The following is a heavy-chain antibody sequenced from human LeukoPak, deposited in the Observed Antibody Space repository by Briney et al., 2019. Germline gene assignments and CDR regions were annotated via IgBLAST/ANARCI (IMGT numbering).Heavy chain of an antibody. CDR1: GDSVRSDTYY. V-gene: IGHV4-61*01. J-gene: IGHJ3*01. D-gene: IGHD3-22*01. Sequence: SETLSLTCTVSGDSVRSDTYYWSWIRQPPGKGLEWIGFVYYSGRTDYNASLKSRVTMSVDTSKNQFSLMLRSVTAADTAVYYCVRETTTEYYDSSGYYRQTEVFDAWGQGTMVTVSS. CDR3: VRETTTEYYDSSGYYRQTEVFDA. CDR2: VYYSGRT.